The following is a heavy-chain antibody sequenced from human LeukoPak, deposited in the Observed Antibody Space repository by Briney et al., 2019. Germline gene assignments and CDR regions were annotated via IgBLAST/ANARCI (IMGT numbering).Heavy chain of an antibody. D-gene: IGHD2-15*01. CDR1: GFTFSSYA. CDR3: AREGFPDAFDI. J-gene: IGHJ3*02. CDR2: ISYDGSNK. Sequence: LAGGSLRLSCAASGFTFSSYAMHWVRQAPGKGLEWVAVISYDGSNKYYADSVKGRFTISRDNSKNTLYLQMNSLRAEDTAVYYCAREGFPDAFDIWGQGTMATVSS. V-gene: IGHV3-30-3*01.